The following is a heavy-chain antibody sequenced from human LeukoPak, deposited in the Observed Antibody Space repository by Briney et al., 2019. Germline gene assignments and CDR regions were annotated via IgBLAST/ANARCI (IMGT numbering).Heavy chain of an antibody. CDR2: ISYDGSNK. V-gene: IGHV3-30-3*01. Sequence: GGSLRLSCAASGFTFSSYAMHWVRQAPGKGLEWVAVISYDGSNKYYADSVKGRFTISRDNSKNTLYLQMSSLRAEDTAVYYCARDPGSGYYQRGYFDYWGQGTLVTVSS. CDR3: ARDPGSGYYQRGYFDY. CDR1: GFTFSSYA. J-gene: IGHJ4*02. D-gene: IGHD3-3*01.